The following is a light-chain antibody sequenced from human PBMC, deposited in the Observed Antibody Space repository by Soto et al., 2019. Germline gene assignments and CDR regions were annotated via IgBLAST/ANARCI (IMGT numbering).Light chain of an antibody. CDR3: QQYKNWFPQ. J-gene: IGKJ1*01. CDR1: QSVSSN. V-gene: IGKV3-15*01. Sequence: EIVMTQSPATLSVSPGERATLSCRASQSVSSNLAWYQQKPGQAPRLLIYGASTRATGIPARFSGSGSGTEFTLTISSLQSEDFAVYYCQQYKNWFPQFGQGTKVEIK. CDR2: GAS.